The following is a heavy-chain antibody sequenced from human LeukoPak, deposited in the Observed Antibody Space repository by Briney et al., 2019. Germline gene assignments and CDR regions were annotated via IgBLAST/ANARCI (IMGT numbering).Heavy chain of an antibody. CDR3: ARSYYGSGSRLDV. V-gene: IGHV4-39*01. Sequence: AETLSLTCTVSGGSISSGSYYWGWVRQPPGKGLEWIGSMYHSGSTYYNPSLKSRVTISIDTSKNQFSLKLSSVTAADTAVYYCARSYYGSGSRLDVWGQGTTATVSS. D-gene: IGHD3-10*01. CDR2: MYHSGST. CDR1: GGSISSGSYY. J-gene: IGHJ6*02.